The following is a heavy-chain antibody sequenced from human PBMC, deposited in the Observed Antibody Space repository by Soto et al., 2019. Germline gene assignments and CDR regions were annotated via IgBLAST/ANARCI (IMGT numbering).Heavy chain of an antibody. CDR1: GYTFTGHY. D-gene: IGHD1-26*01. Sequence: ASVKVSCKASGYTFTGHYIHWVRQAPEQGPEWMGEIGPESGATRYAQKFQGRVTMTRDTSITTVYMELKNLSPDDTAVYYCGRGRSGQIVVFYWGQGTPVTVS. J-gene: IGHJ4*02. CDR3: GRGRSGQIVVFY. V-gene: IGHV1-2*02. CDR2: IGPESGAT.